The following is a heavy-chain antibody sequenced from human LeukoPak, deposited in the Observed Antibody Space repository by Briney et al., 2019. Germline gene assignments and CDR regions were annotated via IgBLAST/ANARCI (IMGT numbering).Heavy chain of an antibody. CDR1: GGTFSSYA. D-gene: IGHD2-2*01. CDR2: IIPIFGTA. Sequence: ASVKVSCKASGGTFSSYAISWVRQAPGQGLEWMGGIIPIFGTANYAQKFQGRVTITADESTSTAYMELSSLRSEDTVVYYCARSPSYCSSTSCYSRAWFDPWGQGTLVTVSS. V-gene: IGHV1-69*13. CDR3: ARSPSYCSSTSCYSRAWFDP. J-gene: IGHJ5*02.